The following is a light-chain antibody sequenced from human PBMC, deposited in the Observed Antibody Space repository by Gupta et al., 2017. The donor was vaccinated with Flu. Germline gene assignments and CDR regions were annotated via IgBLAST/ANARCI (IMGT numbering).Light chain of an antibody. Sequence: DIQMTQSPSSLSASVGDRVTITCRASQNINSYLNWYQQKPGKAPNLLIYAASSLQSGVPSRFSGSGSGTDFSLTISSLQPEDFAIYYCQQSYNTPRTFGQGTKVEIK. V-gene: IGKV1-39*01. CDR1: QNINSY. J-gene: IGKJ1*01. CDR2: AAS. CDR3: QQSYNTPRT.